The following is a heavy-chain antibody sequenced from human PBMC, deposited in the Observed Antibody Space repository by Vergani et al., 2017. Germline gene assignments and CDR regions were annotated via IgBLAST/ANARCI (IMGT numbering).Heavy chain of an antibody. Sequence: EVQLVESGGGLVKPGGSLRLSCAASGFTFSSYSMNWVRQAPGKGLEWVSSISSSSYIYYADSVKGRFTISRDNAKNSLYLQMNSLRAEDTAVYYCARGRYDSSGYYSYYYYYGMDVWGQGTTVTVSS. CDR1: GFTFSSYS. CDR3: ARGRYDSSGYYSYYYYYGMDV. CDR2: ISSSSYI. D-gene: IGHD3-22*01. V-gene: IGHV3-21*01. J-gene: IGHJ6*02.